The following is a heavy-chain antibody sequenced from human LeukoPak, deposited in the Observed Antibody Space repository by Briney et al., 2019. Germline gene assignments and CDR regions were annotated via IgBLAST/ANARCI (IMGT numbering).Heavy chain of an antibody. V-gene: IGHV1-46*01. Sequence: ASVTVSCKASGYTFTSYYIHWVRQAPGQGLEWMGIINPSGGVTTYAQRFQGRVTMTRDTSTSTVQMELRSLRSEDTAVYFCARGSNYYFDSSADYPRYWGQGTLVTVSS. CDR2: INPSGGVT. CDR3: ARGSNYYFDSSADYPRY. J-gene: IGHJ4*02. D-gene: IGHD3-22*01. CDR1: GYTFTSYY.